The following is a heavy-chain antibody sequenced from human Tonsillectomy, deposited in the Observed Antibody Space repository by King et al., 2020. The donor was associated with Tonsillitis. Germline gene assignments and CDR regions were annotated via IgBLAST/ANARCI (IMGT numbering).Heavy chain of an antibody. V-gene: IGHV4-39*01. Sequence: QLQESGPGLVKPSETLSLTCSVSGGSVTNSRYYWAWIRQPPGKGLEWIGTIHYSGSTYYNPSLKSRVTISMDPPKNHFSLKLSSVTAADSAVYYCAGHHGGRSAGYVPEVYYFDYWGQGTLVTVSS. CDR1: GGSVTNSRYY. CDR2: IHYSGST. CDR3: AGHHGGRSAGYVPEVYYFDY. D-gene: IGHD3-16*01. J-gene: IGHJ4*02.